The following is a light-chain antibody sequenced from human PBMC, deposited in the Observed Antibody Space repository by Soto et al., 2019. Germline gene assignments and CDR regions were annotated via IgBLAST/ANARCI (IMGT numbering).Light chain of an antibody. CDR2: DAS. V-gene: IGKV1-33*01. Sequence: DIQMTQSPSSLSASVGDRVTITCQASQDISNYLNWYQQKPGKAPKLLIYDASNLETGVPSRFSGSGSGTDFTFTISSLQPEDIATYYCQQYETFSGTFGPGTKVEI. J-gene: IGKJ1*01. CDR3: QQYETFSGT. CDR1: QDISNY.